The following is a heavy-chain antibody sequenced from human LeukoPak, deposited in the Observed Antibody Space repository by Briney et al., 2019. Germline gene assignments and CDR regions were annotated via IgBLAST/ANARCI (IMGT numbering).Heavy chain of an antibody. D-gene: IGHD6-19*01. CDR1: GYSISNGYY. V-gene: IGHV4-38-2*02. CDR2: IYRSGST. Sequence: SETLSLTCTVSGYSISNGYYWDWTRQPPGGGLEWIGNIYRSGSTSYKPSLESRVTISVDTSKNYFCLSVNSVTASDTAVYSCARRHSSGWFYYWGQGTLVTVSS. CDR3: ARRHSSGWFYY. J-gene: IGHJ4*02.